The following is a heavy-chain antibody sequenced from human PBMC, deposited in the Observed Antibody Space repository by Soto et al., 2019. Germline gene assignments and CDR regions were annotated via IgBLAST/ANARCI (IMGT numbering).Heavy chain of an antibody. D-gene: IGHD3-9*01. CDR3: ARAPPGGYYDILTGPGSMDV. Sequence: SETLSLTCTVSGVSISSYYWSWIRQPPGKGLEWIGYIYYSGSTNYNPSLKSRVTISVDTSKNQFSLKLSSVTAADTAVYYCARAPPGGYYDILTGPGSMDVWGKGTTVTVSS. V-gene: IGHV4-59*01. J-gene: IGHJ6*03. CDR1: GVSISSYY. CDR2: IYYSGST.